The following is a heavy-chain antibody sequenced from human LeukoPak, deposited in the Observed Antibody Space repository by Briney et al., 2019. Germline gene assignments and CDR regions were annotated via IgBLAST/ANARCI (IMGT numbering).Heavy chain of an antibody. CDR1: GFTSNTYW. Sequence: GGSLRLSCAASGFTSNTYWMHWVRHAPGKGLVWVSRINTDGSSSNYADSVKGRFSTSRDNAKNTLYLQMNSLRAEDTAIYYCAREYYYDSSGYAFDIWGQGTMVTVSS. CDR2: INTDGSSS. V-gene: IGHV3-74*01. D-gene: IGHD3-22*01. J-gene: IGHJ3*02. CDR3: AREYYYDSSGYAFDI.